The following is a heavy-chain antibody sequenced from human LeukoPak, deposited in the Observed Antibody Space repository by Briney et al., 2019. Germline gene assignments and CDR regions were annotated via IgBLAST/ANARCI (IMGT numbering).Heavy chain of an antibody. CDR2: ISYDGINK. J-gene: IGHJ4*02. V-gene: IGHV3-30-3*01. CDR1: GFTFSTYA. D-gene: IGHD3-22*01. Sequence: GRSLRLSCAASGFTFSTYAVHWVRQAPGKGLEWVAVISYDGINKYYADSVKGRFTIARDNSRNTLYLQMNSLRPDDTAVYYCARCSDSDCYDYWGQGTLVTVSS. CDR3: ARCSDSDCYDY.